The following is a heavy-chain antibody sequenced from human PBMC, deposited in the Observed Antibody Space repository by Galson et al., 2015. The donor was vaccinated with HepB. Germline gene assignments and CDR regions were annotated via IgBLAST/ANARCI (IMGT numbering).Heavy chain of an antibody. Sequence: QSGAEVKKPGESLKISCKASGYTFGHYWIGWVRQMPGKGLEWMGIIYPGDSETRYSPSFQGQVTISADESINTAYLQWSSLKASDTAIYYCTRPSAIEAFDPWGQGTLVTVSS. CDR3: TRPSAIEAFDP. J-gene: IGHJ5*02. CDR2: IYPGDSET. CDR1: GYTFGHYW. V-gene: IGHV5-51*01.